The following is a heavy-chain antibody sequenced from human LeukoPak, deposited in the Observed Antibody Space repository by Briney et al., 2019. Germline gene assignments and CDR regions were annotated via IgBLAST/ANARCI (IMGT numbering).Heavy chain of an antibody. V-gene: IGHV1-8*01. CDR2: MNPNSGNT. CDR1: GYTFTSYD. D-gene: IGHD3-10*01. J-gene: IGHJ4*02. CDR3: ARSYGSLHPFDY. Sequence: GASVKVSCKASGYTFTSYDINWVRQATGQALEWMGWMNPNSGNTGYAQKFQGRVTMTRNTSISTAYMELSSLRSEGTAVYYCARSYGSLHPFDYWGQGTLGTVSS.